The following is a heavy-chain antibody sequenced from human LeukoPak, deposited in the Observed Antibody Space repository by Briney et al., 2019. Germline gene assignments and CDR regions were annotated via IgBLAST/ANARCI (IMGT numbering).Heavy chain of an antibody. CDR1: GYTFTSYD. CDR2: MNPNSGNT. J-gene: IGHJ6*03. CDR3: ARKYSSSWYYQGGYMDV. Sequence: ASVKVSCKASGYTFTSYDINWVRQATGQGLEWMGWMNPNSGNTGYAQKFQGRVAITRNTSISTAYMELSSLRSEDTAVYYCARKYSSSWYYQGGYMDVWGKGTTVTVSS. V-gene: IGHV1-8*03. D-gene: IGHD6-13*01.